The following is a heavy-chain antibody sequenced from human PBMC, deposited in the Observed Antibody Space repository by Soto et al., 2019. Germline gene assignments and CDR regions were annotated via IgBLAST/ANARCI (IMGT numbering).Heavy chain of an antibody. J-gene: IGHJ6*02. CDR2: INPNSGGT. D-gene: IGHD6-6*01. V-gene: IGHV1-2*02. CDR3: AREGEISSSSDYYYYYGMDV. Sequence: GASVKVSCKASGYTFTGYYMHWVRQAPGQGLEWMGWINPNSGGTNYAQKFQGRVTMTRDTSISTAYMELSRLRSDDTAVYYCAREGEISSSSDYYYYYGMDVWGQGTTVTVSS. CDR1: GYTFTGYY.